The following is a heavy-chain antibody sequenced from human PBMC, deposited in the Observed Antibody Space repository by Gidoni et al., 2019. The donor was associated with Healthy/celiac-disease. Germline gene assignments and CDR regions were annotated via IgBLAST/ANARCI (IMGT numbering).Heavy chain of an antibody. CDR2: IWYDGSNK. V-gene: IGHV3-33*01. D-gene: IGHD3-22*01. CDR1: GFTFSSYG. J-gene: IGHJ1*01. Sequence: QVQLVESGGGVVQPGRSLRLSCAASGFTFSSYGMHWVRQAPGKGLEWVAVIWYDGSNKYYADAVKVRFTISRDNSKNTLYLQMNSLRAEDTAVYYCARETYYYDSSGYYPAEYFQHWGQGTLVTVSS. CDR3: ARETYYYDSSGYYPAEYFQH.